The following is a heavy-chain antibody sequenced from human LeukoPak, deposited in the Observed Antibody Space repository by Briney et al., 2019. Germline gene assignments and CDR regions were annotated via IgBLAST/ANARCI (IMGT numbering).Heavy chain of an antibody. Sequence: TSETLSLTCTVSGGSISSYYWSWIRQPPGKGLEWIGYIYYSGSTNYNPSLKSRVTISVDTSKNQFSLKLSSVTAADTAVYYCARDLTYYYDSSGYYQSMHAFDIWGQGTMVTVSS. V-gene: IGHV4-59*01. CDR2: IYYSGST. CDR3: ARDLTYYYDSSGYYQSMHAFDI. D-gene: IGHD3-22*01. J-gene: IGHJ3*02. CDR1: GGSISSYY.